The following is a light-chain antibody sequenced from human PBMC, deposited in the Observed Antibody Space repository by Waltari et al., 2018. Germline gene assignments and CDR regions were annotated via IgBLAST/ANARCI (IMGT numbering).Light chain of an antibody. CDR3: SSYTTSNAPGV. CDR2: EVS. CDR1: DSDVGAYNF. J-gene: IGLJ1*01. V-gene: IGLV2-14*01. Sequence: QSALTQPASVPGSPGQSITISCTGTDSDVGAYNFVSWYRHHPGKAPHLIIYEVSERPPGMSDRFSGSKSDNTASLTISGLQADDEAVYYCSSYTTSNAPGVFGTGTKVTVL.